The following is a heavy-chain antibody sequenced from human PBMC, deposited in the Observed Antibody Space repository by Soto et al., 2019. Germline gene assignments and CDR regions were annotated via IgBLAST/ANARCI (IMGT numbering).Heavy chain of an antibody. CDR2: IWYDGSNK. Sequence: GGSLRLSCAASGFTFSSYGMHWVRQAPGKGLEWVAVIWYDGSNKYYADSVKGRFTISRDNSTNTLYLQMNSLRAEDTAVYYCARDLYCSSTSCYGVHLYYYGMDVWGQGTTVTVSS. V-gene: IGHV3-33*01. CDR1: GFTFSSYG. CDR3: ARDLYCSSTSCYGVHLYYYGMDV. J-gene: IGHJ6*02. D-gene: IGHD2-2*01.